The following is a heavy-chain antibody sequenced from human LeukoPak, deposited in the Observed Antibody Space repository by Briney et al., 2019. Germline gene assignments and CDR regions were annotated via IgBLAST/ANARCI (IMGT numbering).Heavy chain of an antibody. J-gene: IGHJ3*01. Sequence: SQTLSLTCAISGDSVSSNTAAWNWIRQSPSRGLEWLGRAFYRSQWQRDYAVSVRSRIADNPDTSKNQFSLQLNSLTPEDMAVYYCARDRGGAVTAYSDAFDVWSQGTMVTVSS. CDR2: AFYRSQWQR. V-gene: IGHV6-1*01. CDR3: ARDRGGAVTAYSDAFDV. D-gene: IGHD2-15*01. CDR1: GDSVSSNTAA.